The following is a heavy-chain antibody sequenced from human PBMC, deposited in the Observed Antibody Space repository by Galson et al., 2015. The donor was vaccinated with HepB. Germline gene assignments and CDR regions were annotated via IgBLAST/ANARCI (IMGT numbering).Heavy chain of an antibody. D-gene: IGHD4-17*01. CDR2: IRSKANSYAT. CDR1: GFTFSGSA. V-gene: IGHV3-73*01. Sequence: SLRLSCAASGFTFSGSAMHWVRQASGKGLEWVGRIRSKANSYATAYAASVKGRFTISRDDSKNTAYLQMNSLKTEDTAVYYCTRHLIGDYVLFDYWGQGTLVTVSS. CDR3: TRHLIGDYVLFDY. J-gene: IGHJ4*02.